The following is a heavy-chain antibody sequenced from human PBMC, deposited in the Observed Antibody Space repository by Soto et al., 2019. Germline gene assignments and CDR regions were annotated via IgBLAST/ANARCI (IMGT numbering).Heavy chain of an antibody. CDR2: ISGSGGST. V-gene: IGHV3-23*01. Sequence: GGSLRLSWAASGFTFSNYAVTWVRQAPGKGLEWVSTISGSGGSTYYADSVKGRFTISRDNSKNTLYLQMNSLRAEDTAVYYCAKDQGSSWYEIDYWGQGTLVTVSS. D-gene: IGHD6-13*01. CDR3: AKDQGSSWYEIDY. J-gene: IGHJ4*02. CDR1: GFTFSNYA.